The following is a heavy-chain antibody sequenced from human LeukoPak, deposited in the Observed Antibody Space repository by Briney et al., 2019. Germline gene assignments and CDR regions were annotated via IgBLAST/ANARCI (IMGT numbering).Heavy chain of an antibody. Sequence: GGSLRLSCIASGFTFSNNAMSWVRQAPGKGLEWVSAISGSGGSTYYADSVKGRFTISRDNSKNTLYLQMNSLRAEDTAVYYCAKYYYDSSGYYYFDYWGQGTLVTVSS. CDR3: AKYYYDSSGYYYFDY. CDR2: ISGSGGST. D-gene: IGHD3-22*01. J-gene: IGHJ4*02. V-gene: IGHV3-23*01. CDR1: GFTFSNNA.